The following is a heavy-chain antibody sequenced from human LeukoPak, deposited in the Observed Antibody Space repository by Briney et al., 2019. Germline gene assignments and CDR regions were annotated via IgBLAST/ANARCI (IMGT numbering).Heavy chain of an antibody. V-gene: IGHV3-23*01. CDR3: AKDWTPHNRVYDCLDA. CDR2: ITGDHGAT. D-gene: IGHD3-16*01. CDR1: GFTFSSFA. Sequence: GGSLRLSCAASGFTFSSFAMTWVRQAPGKGLEWVSSITGDHGATYNIDSVKGRFTISRDNSQNTLYLQMNSLRAEDTALYYCAKDWTPHNRVYDCLDAWGQGTQVTVSS. J-gene: IGHJ5*02.